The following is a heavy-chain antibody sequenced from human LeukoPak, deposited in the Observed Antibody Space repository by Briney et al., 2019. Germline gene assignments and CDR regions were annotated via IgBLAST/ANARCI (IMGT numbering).Heavy chain of an antibody. V-gene: IGHV3-33*06. Sequence: PGRSLRLSCAASGFTFSSYGMHWVRQAPGKGLEGVAAIWYDGSNTYYADSVKGRFTISRDNFKNTLYLQMNSLRAEDTAVYYCAKGDSSSPGADYWGQGTLVTVSS. J-gene: IGHJ4*02. CDR1: GFTFSSYG. D-gene: IGHD6-6*01. CDR2: IWYDGSNT. CDR3: AKGDSSSPGADY.